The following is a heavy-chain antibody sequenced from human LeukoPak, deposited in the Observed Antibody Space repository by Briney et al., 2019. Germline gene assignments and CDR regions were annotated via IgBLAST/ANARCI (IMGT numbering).Heavy chain of an antibody. CDR2: IYYSGST. D-gene: IGHD2-2*01. V-gene: IGHV4-59*12. Sequence: SETLSLTCTVPGGSISSYYWTWIRQPPGKGLEWIGYIYYSGSTNYNPSLKSRVTISVDTSKNQFSLQLNSVTPEDTAVYYCARAFWDCGSSSCSAKGFDHWGQGTLVTVSS. CDR3: ARAFWDCGSSSCSAKGFDH. J-gene: IGHJ4*02. CDR1: GGSISSYY.